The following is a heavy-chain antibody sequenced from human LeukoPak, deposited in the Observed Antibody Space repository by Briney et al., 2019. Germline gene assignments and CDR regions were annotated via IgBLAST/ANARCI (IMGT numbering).Heavy chain of an antibody. Sequence: GGSLRLSCAASGFTFSSYSMNWVRQAPGKGLEWVSYISSSSSTIYYADSVKGRLTISRDNAKNSLYLQMNSLRAEDTAVYYCARDILTENYYYGMDVWGQGTTVTVSS. J-gene: IGHJ6*02. CDR3: ARDILTENYYYGMDV. D-gene: IGHD3-9*01. V-gene: IGHV3-48*04. CDR2: ISSSSSTI. CDR1: GFTFSSYS.